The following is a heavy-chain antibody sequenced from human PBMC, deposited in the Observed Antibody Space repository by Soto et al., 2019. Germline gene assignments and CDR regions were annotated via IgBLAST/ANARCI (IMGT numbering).Heavy chain of an antibody. V-gene: IGHV3-30*03. D-gene: IGHD3-10*01. J-gene: IGHJ4*02. CDR1: GFTFSSYG. Sequence: PGGSLRLSCAASGFTFSSYGMHWVRQAPGKGLEWVAVISYDGSNKYYADSVKGRVTISRDDAKNSLYLQMNSLRAEDTAVYYCARDPFYGAIDYWGLGTLVTVSS. CDR2: ISYDGSNK. CDR3: ARDPFYGAIDY.